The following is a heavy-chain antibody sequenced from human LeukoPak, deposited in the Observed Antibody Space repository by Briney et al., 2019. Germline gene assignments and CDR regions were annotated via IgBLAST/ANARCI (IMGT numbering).Heavy chain of an antibody. CDR3: VMDMDV. V-gene: IGHV3-7*05. CDR2: IKEDGSAK. Sequence: GGSLRLSCAASGFIFSTYWMNWVRRAPGKGLEWVANIKEDGSAKYYVDSVKGRFTISRDNARNLLYLQMNSLRAEDTAVYYCVMDMDVWGQGTTVTVSS. CDR1: GFIFSTYW. J-gene: IGHJ6*02.